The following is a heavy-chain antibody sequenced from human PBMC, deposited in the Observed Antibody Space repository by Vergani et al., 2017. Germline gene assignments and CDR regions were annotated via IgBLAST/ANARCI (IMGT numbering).Heavy chain of an antibody. D-gene: IGHD2/OR15-2a*01. CDR2: ISGHGDRT. CDR3: AREERSNTSPFVGD. V-gene: IGHV3-23*01. J-gene: IGHJ4*02. Sequence: EVHLLESGGGQVEAGGSLRLSCVASGFTFSNSAMSWVRQTSGKGLEWVSAISGHGDRTYYADSVKGLFTISRDNSKNTVYLQMNSLKAEDRATYYCAREERSNTSPFVGDWGQGTLVIV. CDR1: GFTFSNSA.